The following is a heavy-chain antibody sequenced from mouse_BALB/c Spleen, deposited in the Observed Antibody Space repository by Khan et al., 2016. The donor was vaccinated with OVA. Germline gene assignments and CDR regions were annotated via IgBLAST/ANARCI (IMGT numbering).Heavy chain of an antibody. J-gene: IGHJ4*01. CDR1: GYSITSDYA. CDR2: ISYSGST. V-gene: IGHV3-2*02. D-gene: IGHD2-3*01. CDR3: ARRGDGYYGAMDY. Sequence: VQLKESGPGLVKPSQSLSLTCTVTGYSITSDYAWNWIRQFPGNKLEWMGYISYSGSTSYNPSLKSRISITRDTSKNQFFLQLHSVTTDDTATYYDARRGDGYYGAMDYWGQGTSVTVSS.